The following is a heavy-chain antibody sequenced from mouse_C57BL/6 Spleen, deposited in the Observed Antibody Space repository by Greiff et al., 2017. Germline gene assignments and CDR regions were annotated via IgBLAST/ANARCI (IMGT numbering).Heavy chain of an antibody. J-gene: IGHJ1*03. Sequence: VQLQQSGPELVKPGASVKISCKASGYAFSSSWMNWVKQRPGKGLEWIGRIYPGDGDTNYNGKFKGKATLTADKSSSTAYMQLSSLTSEDSAVYFCARRGTTVVEGWYFDVWGTGTTVTVSS. CDR2: IYPGDGDT. D-gene: IGHD1-1*01. CDR3: ARRGTTVVEGWYFDV. CDR1: GYAFSSSW. V-gene: IGHV1-82*01.